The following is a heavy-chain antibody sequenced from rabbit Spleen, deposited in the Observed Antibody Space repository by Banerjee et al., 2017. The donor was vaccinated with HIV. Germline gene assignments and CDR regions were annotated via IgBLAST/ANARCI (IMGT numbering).Heavy chain of an antibody. D-gene: IGHD6-1*01. Sequence: QSLEESGGDLVKPEGSLTLTCAASGIDFSGTVYVCWVRQAPGKGLEWIACIEGGHSAFSYFANWAKGRFTISKTSSTTVTLQMTSLTAADTATYFCARDDGDAVGDFILWGPGTLVTVS. CDR2: IEGGHSAFS. CDR3: ARDDGDAVGDFIL. J-gene: IGHJ4*01. CDR1: GIDFSGTVY. V-gene: IGHV1S40*01.